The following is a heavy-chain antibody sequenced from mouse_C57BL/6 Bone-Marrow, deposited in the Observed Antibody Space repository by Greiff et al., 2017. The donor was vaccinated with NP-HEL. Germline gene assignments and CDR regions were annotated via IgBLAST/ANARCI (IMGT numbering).Heavy chain of an antibody. CDR3: ARIYGNRAMDY. J-gene: IGHJ4*01. CDR2: IYPGDGDT. Sequence: QVQLQQSGPELVKPGASVKISCKASGYAFISSWMNWVKQRPGKGLEWIGRIYPGDGDTNYNGKFKGKATLTADKSSSTAYMQLSSLTSEDSAVYFCARIYGNRAMDYWGQGTSVTVSS. V-gene: IGHV1-82*01. CDR1: GYAFISSW. D-gene: IGHD2-1*01.